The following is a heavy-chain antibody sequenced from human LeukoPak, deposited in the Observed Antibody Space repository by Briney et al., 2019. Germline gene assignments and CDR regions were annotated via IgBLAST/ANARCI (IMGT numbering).Heavy chain of an antibody. Sequence: PSETLSLTCAVSGGSISSGGYSWSWIRQPPGKGLEWIGYIYHSGSTYYNPSLKSRVTISVDRSKNQFSLKLSSVTAADTAVYYCASESSFYYYGMDVWGQGTTVTVSS. V-gene: IGHV4-30-2*01. CDR1: GGSISSGGYS. CDR2: IYHSGST. CDR3: ASESSFYYYGMDV. J-gene: IGHJ6*02. D-gene: IGHD3-16*02.